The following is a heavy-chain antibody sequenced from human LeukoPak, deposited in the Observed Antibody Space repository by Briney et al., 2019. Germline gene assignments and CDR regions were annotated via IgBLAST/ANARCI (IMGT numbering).Heavy chain of an antibody. Sequence: PSETLSLTCTVSGGSTSSYYWSWIRQPAGKGLEWIGRIYTSGSTNYNPSLKSRVTMSVDTSKNQFSLKLSSVTAADTAVYYCHIVVVPAATSAFDIWGQGTMVTVSS. V-gene: IGHV4-4*07. J-gene: IGHJ3*02. CDR3: HIVVVPAATSAFDI. CDR1: GGSTSSYY. D-gene: IGHD2-2*01. CDR2: IYTSGST.